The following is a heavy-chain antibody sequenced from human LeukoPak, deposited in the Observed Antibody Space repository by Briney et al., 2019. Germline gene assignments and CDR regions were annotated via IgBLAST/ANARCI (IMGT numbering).Heavy chain of an antibody. J-gene: IGHJ4*02. D-gene: IGHD4-11*01. CDR2: IYPGDSDT. CDR3: ARLRKTTVTKRYFDY. V-gene: IGHV5-51*01. Sequence: GESLKISCKGSGYIFTSYWIGWVRQMPGKGLEWMGIIYPGDSDTRYSPSFQGQVTISADKSISTAYLQWSSLKASDTAMYYCARLRKTTVTKRYFDYWGQGTLVTVSS. CDR1: GYIFTSYW.